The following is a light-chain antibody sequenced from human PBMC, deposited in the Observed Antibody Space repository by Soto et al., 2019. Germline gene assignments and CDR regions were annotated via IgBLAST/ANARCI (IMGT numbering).Light chain of an antibody. CDR1: QTISTW. CDR2: DAS. V-gene: IGKV1-5*01. J-gene: IGKJ1*01. Sequence: DIHMTQSPSTLSASVCGIVIITCRASQTISTWVAWYQHKTGKAPTLLIYDASSLESGVPSRFSGGGSGTEFTLTISSLQPDDFATYYCHQYHTYSTFGQGTKVDI. CDR3: HQYHTYST.